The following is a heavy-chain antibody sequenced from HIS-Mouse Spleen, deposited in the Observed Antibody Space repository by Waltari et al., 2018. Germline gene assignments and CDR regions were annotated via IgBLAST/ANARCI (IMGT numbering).Heavy chain of an antibody. V-gene: IGHV4-59*01. CDR1: GASFSCYS. Sequence: QVQLQESGPGLVKPSETLSLTCSVSGASFSCYSWSLIRQPPGKGLEWIGYYSGSTNYNPSLKSRVTISVDTSKNQFSLKLSSVTAADTAVYYCARASRDLLLPRYFDLWGRGTLVTVSS. CDR2: YYSGST. CDR3: ARASRDLLLPRYFDL. J-gene: IGHJ2*01.